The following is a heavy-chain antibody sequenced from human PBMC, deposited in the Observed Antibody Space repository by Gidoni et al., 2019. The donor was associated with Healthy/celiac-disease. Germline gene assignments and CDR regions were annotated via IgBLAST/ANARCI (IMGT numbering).Heavy chain of an antibody. CDR3: ARGRGSSAPLYY. J-gene: IGHJ4*02. CDR2: INPMGGRT. V-gene: IGHV1-46*01. CDR1: GYTFTSYY. Sequence: QVQLVQSGAEVKKPGASVKVYCKASGYTFTSYYMHWVRQAPGQGLEWMGIINPMGGRTSYAQNFQGRVTMTRDTSTSTGYMELSSLRSEDTAVYYCARGRGSSAPLYYWGQGTLVTVSS. D-gene: IGHD1-26*01.